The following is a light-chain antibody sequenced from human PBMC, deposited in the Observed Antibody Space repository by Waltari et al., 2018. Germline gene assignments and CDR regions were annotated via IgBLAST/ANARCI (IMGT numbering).Light chain of an antibody. J-gene: IGKJ4*01. CDR2: CAS. CDR3: QQYYSTPLT. CDR1: KSVLYSYNNKNY. V-gene: IGKV4-1*01. Sequence: DIVMTQSPDSLAVSLGERASINCKSSKSVLYSYNNKNYLAWYQRKPGQPPKLLMYCASSRESGVPDRFSGSGSGTEFTLTISSLQAEDVAIYYCQQYYSTPLTFGGGTKVEIK.